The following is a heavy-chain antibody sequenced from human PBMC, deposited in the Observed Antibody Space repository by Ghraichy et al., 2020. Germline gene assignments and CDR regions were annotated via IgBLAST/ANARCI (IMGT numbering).Heavy chain of an antibody. Sequence: GGSLRLSCAASGFTFSSYWMSWVRQAPGKGLEWVANIKQDGSEKYYVDSVKGRFTISRDNAKNSLYLQMNSLRAEDTAVYYCARAVVVVPAVHYYYYYYGIDVWGQGTTVTVSS. CDR2: IKQDGSEK. CDR3: ARAVVVVPAVHYYYYYYGIDV. D-gene: IGHD2-2*01. V-gene: IGHV3-7*03. CDR1: GFTFSSYW. J-gene: IGHJ6*02.